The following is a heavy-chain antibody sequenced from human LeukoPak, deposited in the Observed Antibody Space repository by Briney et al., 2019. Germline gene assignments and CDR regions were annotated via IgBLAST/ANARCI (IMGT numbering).Heavy chain of an antibody. CDR3: ARDFWSDHSWFDP. CDR2: IYYSGNT. CDR1: GGSFSSTNYY. J-gene: IGHJ5*02. D-gene: IGHD3-3*01. Sequence: TSETLSLTCTVSGGSFSSTNYYWGGIRQSPGKGLEGIGSIYYSGNTYYNPSLKSRVTMSVDTSKNHSYLRLTSVTAADTAVYYRARDFWSDHSWFDPWGQGTLVTVSS. V-gene: IGHV4-39*07.